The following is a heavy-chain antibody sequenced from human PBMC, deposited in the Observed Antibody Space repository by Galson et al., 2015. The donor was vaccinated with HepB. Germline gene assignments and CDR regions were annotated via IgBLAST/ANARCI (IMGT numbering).Heavy chain of an antibody. CDR3: ASPYSGSYYGLNNAFDI. Sequence: SLRLSCAASGFTFSSYSMHWVRQAPGKGPEWVSFISSSSSTIHYADSVKGRFTISRDNAKNSLYLQMNSLRAEDTAVYYCASPYSGSYYGLNNAFDIWGQGTLVTVSS. J-gene: IGHJ4*02. V-gene: IGHV3-48*01. D-gene: IGHD1-26*01. CDR1: GFTFSSYS. CDR2: ISSSSSTI.